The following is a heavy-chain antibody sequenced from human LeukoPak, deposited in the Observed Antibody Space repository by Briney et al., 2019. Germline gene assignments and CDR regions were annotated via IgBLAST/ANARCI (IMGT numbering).Heavy chain of an antibody. J-gene: IGHJ3*02. CDR2: INPNSGGT. Sequence: ASVKVSCKASGYTFTGYYMHWVRQAPGQGLEWMGRINPNSGGTNYAQKFQGRVTMTRDTSISTAYMELSRLRSDDTAVYYCASIVVVPAAMSAFDIWGQGTMVTVSS. CDR3: ASIVVVPAAMSAFDI. D-gene: IGHD2-2*01. V-gene: IGHV1-2*06. CDR1: GYTFTGYY.